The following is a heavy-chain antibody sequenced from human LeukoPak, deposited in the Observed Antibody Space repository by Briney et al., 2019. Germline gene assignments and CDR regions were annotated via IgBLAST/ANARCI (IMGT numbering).Heavy chain of an antibody. Sequence: GASVKVSCKASGYTFTSYAMNWVRQAPGQGLEWMGWINTNTGNPTYAQGFTGRFVFSLDTSVSTAYLQISSLKAEDTAVYYCARDPLGGWPPGYYYYMDVWGKGTTVTVSS. CDR3: ARDPLGGWPPGYYYYMDV. CDR1: GYTFTSYA. V-gene: IGHV7-4-1*02. CDR2: INTNTGNP. D-gene: IGHD6-19*01. J-gene: IGHJ6*03.